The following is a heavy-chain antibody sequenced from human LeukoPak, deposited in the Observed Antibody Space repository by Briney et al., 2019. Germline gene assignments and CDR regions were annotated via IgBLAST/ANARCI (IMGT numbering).Heavy chain of an antibody. D-gene: IGHD3-3*01. CDR2: IRSKAYGGTT. V-gene: IGHV3-49*03. CDR1: GFTFGDYA. J-gene: IGHJ4*02. CDR3: TRDGPYDFWSGYYSGPHTFYYFDY. Sequence: PGGSLRLSCTASGFTFGDYAMSWFRQAPGKGLEWVGFIRSKAYGGTTEYAASVKGRFTISRDDSKSIAYLQINSLKTEDTAVYYCTRDGPYDFWSGYYSGPHTFYYFDYWGQGTLVTVSS.